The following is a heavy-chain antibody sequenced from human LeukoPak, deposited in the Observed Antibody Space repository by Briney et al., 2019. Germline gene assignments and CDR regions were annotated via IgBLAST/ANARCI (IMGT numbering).Heavy chain of an antibody. CDR2: ISSSGSTI. CDR3: ARRGIQLWPHDDY. J-gene: IGHJ4*02. D-gene: IGHD5-18*01. Sequence: GGSLRLSCAASGFTFSSYWMHWVRQAPGKGLEWVSYISSSGSTIFYADSVKGRLTISRDNAKNSLYLQMNSLRAEDTAVYYCARRGIQLWPHDDYWGQGTLVTVSS. CDR1: GFTFSSYW. V-gene: IGHV3-48*04.